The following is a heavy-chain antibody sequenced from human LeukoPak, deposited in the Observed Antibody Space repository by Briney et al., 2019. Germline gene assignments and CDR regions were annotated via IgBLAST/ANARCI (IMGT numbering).Heavy chain of an antibody. V-gene: IGHV4-59*01. D-gene: IGHD1-7*01. CDR3: ARGSGTINYYYMDV. J-gene: IGHJ6*03. CDR2: IYYSGST. CDR1: GGSISSYY. Sequence: SETLSLTCTVSGGSISSYYWSWIRQPPGKGLEWIGYIYYSGSTNYNPSLKSRVTISVDTSKNQFSLKLSSVTAADTAVYYCARGSGTINYYYMDVWGKGTTVTVSS.